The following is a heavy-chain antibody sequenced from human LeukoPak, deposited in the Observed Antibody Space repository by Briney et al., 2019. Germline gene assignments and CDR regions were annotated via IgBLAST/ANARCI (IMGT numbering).Heavy chain of an antibody. CDR1: GGSISSGDYY. J-gene: IGHJ3*02. V-gene: IGHV4-30-4*08. D-gene: IGHD4-23*01. CDR3: ARLGGNNAFDI. Sequence: PSETLSLTCTVSGGSISSGDYYWSWISQPPGKGLEWIGYIYYSGSTYYNPSLKSRVTISVDTSKNQFSLKLSSVTAADTAVYYCARLGGNNAFDIWGQGTMVTVSS. CDR2: IYYSGST.